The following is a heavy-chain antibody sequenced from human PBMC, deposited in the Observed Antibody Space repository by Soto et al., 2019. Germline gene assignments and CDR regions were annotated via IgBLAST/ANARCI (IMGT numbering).Heavy chain of an antibody. V-gene: IGHV1-69*13. D-gene: IGHD6-19*01. CDR2: IIPIFGTA. CDR3: ARDSTSQIAVAGTLYYYYGMDV. J-gene: IGHJ6*02. Sequence: SVKVSCKASGGTFSSYAISWVRQAPGQGLEWMGGIIPIFGTADYAQKFQGRVTITADESTSTAYMELSSLRSEDTAVYYCARDSTSQIAVAGTLYYYYGMDVWGQGTTVTVSS. CDR1: GGTFSSYA.